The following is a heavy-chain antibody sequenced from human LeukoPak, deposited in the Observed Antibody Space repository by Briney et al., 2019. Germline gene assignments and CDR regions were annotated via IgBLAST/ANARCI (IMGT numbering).Heavy chain of an antibody. V-gene: IGHV4-30-2*06. D-gene: IGHD2-2*01. Sequence: SSETLSLTCAVSGASISSSTYSWSWIRQSPGKGLEWIGCLYHAGRTYYDPSLNSRVTISVDTSKNQFSLKMTSVTAADTAVYYCATSTGPVVSAAIDYWGQGTLVTVSS. CDR3: ATSTGPVVSAAIDY. CDR2: LYHAGRT. CDR1: GASISSSTYS. J-gene: IGHJ4*02.